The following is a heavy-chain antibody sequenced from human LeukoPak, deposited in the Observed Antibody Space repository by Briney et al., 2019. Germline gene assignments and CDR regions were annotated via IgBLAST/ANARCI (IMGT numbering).Heavy chain of an antibody. CDR3: AKSFPYSSSLGDY. J-gene: IGHJ4*02. CDR1: GFTFSSYA. V-gene: IGHV3-23*01. Sequence: QTVGSLRLSCAASGFTFSSYAMSWVRQAPGKGLEWVSAISGSGGSTYHADSVKGRFTISRDNSKNTLYLQMNSLRAEDTAVYYCAKSFPYSSSLGDYWGQGTLVTVSS. D-gene: IGHD6-6*01. CDR2: ISGSGGST.